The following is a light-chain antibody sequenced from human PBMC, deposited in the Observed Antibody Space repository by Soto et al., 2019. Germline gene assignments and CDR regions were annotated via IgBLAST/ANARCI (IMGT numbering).Light chain of an antibody. CDR2: DVN. Sequence: QSALTQPASVSGSPGQSITISCTGTSSDIGAYNFVSWYQQHPGKAPKLMLYDVNIRPSGVSNRFSGSKSGNTASLTISGLQAEDEAYYYCTSWTTSTTMIFGGGTKLPVL. J-gene: IGLJ2*01. CDR1: SSDIGAYNF. V-gene: IGLV2-14*03. CDR3: TSWTTSTTMI.